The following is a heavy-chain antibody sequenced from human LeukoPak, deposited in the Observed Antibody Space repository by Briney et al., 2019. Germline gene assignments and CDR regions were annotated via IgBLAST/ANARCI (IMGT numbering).Heavy chain of an antibody. J-gene: IGHJ5*02. CDR3: ARGDHRHDSSNWFDP. V-gene: IGHV4-39*07. CDR1: GDSISSSSSY. Sequence: SETLSLTCTVSGDSISSSSSYWGWIRQPPGKGLEWIGSIYYSGSTYYNPSLKSRVTISVDTSKNQFSLKLSSVTAADTAVYYCARGDHRHDSSNWFDPWGQGTLVTVSS. CDR2: IYYSGST. D-gene: IGHD3-22*01.